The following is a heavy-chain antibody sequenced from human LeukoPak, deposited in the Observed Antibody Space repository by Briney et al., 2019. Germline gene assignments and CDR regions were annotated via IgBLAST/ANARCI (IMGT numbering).Heavy chain of an antibody. CDR2: INPNSGGT. J-gene: IGHJ6*02. D-gene: IGHD2-15*01. CDR1: GYTFTGYY. V-gene: IGHV1-2*02. Sequence: GASVKVSCKAPGYTFTGYYMHWVRQAPGQGLEWMGWINPNSGGTNYAQKFQGRVTMTRDTSISTAYMELSRLRSDDTAVYYCARDRCSGGSCYSGYYGMDVWGQGTTVTVSS. CDR3: ARDRCSGGSCYSGYYGMDV.